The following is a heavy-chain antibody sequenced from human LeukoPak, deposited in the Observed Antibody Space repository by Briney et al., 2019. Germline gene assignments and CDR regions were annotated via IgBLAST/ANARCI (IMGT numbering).Heavy chain of an antibody. Sequence: GGSLRLSCTASGFTFGDYAMSWVHQAPGKGLEWVGFIRSKAYGGTTEYAASVKGRFTISRDDSKSIAYLQMNSLKTEDTAVYYCTRADDYGAHFDYWGQGTLVTVSS. CDR1: GFTFGDYA. CDR2: IRSKAYGGTT. D-gene: IGHD4-17*01. CDR3: TRADDYGAHFDY. J-gene: IGHJ4*02. V-gene: IGHV3-49*04.